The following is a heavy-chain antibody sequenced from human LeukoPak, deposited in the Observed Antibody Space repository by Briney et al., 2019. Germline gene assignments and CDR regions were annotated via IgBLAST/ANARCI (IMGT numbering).Heavy chain of an antibody. CDR3: ARDLIQLWSPNSDFDY. Sequence: ASVKVSCKASGYTFTGYYMHWVRQAPGQGLELMGWINPNSGGTNYAQKFQGRVTMTRDTSISTAYMELSRLRSDDTAVYYCARDLIQLWSPNSDFDYWGQGTLVTVSS. D-gene: IGHD5-18*01. CDR1: GYTFTGYY. CDR2: INPNSGGT. V-gene: IGHV1-2*02. J-gene: IGHJ4*02.